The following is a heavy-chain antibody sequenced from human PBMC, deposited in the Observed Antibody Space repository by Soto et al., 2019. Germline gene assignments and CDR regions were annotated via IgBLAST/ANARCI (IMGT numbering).Heavy chain of an antibody. V-gene: IGHV3-48*02. CDR1: GFSFSRYA. CDR3: ARDAIGDATNWFDP. CDR2: ISMSGTTM. Sequence: GGSLRLSCAASGFSFSRYAMNWVRQSPGKGLEWVSYISMSGTTMFYAESVKGRFTISRDNAEKSLYLQMNSLRDEDMAMYYCARDAIGDATNWFDPWGQGTLVTVSS. J-gene: IGHJ5*02.